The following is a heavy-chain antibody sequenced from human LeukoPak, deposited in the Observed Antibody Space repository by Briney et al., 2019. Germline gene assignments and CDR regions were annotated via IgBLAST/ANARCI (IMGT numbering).Heavy chain of an antibody. Sequence: GESLKISCQGSGYTFTTYWIGWVRQMPGKGLEWMGIIYPGDSDTRYSPSFQGQVTISADKSINTAYLQWSSLKASDTAIYYCARHTYFDYWGQGTLVTVSS. CDR2: IYPGDSDT. CDR3: ARHTYFDY. V-gene: IGHV5-51*01. CDR1: GYTFTTYW. J-gene: IGHJ4*02.